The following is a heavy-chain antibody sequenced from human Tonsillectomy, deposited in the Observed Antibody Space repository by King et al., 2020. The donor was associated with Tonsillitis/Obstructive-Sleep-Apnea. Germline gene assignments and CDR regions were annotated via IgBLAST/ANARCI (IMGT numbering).Heavy chain of an antibody. D-gene: IGHD2-2*01. CDR3: VKVGYCSSTSCYYAFDI. J-gene: IGHJ3*02. V-gene: IGHV3-64D*06. Sequence: VQLVESGGGLVQPGVSLRLSCSASGFTFSDYALHWVRQAPGEGLEYVLAISSNGGSTNYAESVKGRFNISRDNSNNTLYLQMSSLRAEDTAVYYCVKVGYCSSTSCYYAFDIWGQGTMVTVSS. CDR2: ISSNGGST. CDR1: GFTFSDYA.